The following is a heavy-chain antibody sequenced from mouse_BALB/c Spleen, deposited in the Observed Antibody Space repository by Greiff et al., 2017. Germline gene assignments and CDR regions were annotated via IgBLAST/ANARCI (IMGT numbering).Heavy chain of an antibody. Sequence: EVKVVESGGGLVKPGGSLKLSCAASGFTFSSYAMSWVRQTPEKRLEWVATISSGGSYTYYPDSVKGRFTISRDNAKNTLYLQMSSLRSEDTAMYYCASDPFDYWGQGTTLTVSS. V-gene: IGHV5-9-3*01. CDR3: ASDPFDY. J-gene: IGHJ2*01. CDR1: GFTFSSYA. CDR2: ISSGGSYT.